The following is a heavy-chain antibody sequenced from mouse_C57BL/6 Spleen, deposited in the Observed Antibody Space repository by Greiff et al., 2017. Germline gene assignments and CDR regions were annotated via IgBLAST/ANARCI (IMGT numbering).Heavy chain of an antibody. J-gene: IGHJ3*01. CDR2: ISDGGSYT. CDR1: GFTFSSYA. V-gene: IGHV5-4*01. D-gene: IGHD3-3*01. CDR3: ARGTGTSWFAY. Sequence: EVQVVESGGGLVKPGGSLKLSCAASGFTFSSYAMSWVRQTPEKRLEWVATISDGGSYTYYPDNVQGRFTISRDNAKNNLYLQMSHLKSEDTAMYYCARGTGTSWFAYWGQGTLVTVSA.